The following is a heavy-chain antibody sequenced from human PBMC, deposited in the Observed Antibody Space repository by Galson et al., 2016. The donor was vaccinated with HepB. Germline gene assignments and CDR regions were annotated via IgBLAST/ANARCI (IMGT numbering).Heavy chain of an antibody. CDR3: ARDRSYYYTSGYSIRYFDY. CDR1: GFTFSSYT. D-gene: IGHD3-22*01. V-gene: IGHV3-21*01. J-gene: IGHJ4*02. Sequence: SLRLSCAGSGFTFSSYTINWVRQAPGKGLEWVSSIDSDGSDIYYVDSVKGRFTISRDNAKNSLFLQMNSLRVEDTAVYYCARDRSYYYTSGYSIRYFDYWGQGTLVTVSS. CDR2: IDSDGSDI.